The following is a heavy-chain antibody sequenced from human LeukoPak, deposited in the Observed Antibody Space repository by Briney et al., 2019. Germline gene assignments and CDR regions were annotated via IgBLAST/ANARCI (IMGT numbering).Heavy chain of an antibody. CDR1: GGSISSYY. CDR2: IYYSGST. J-gene: IGHJ6*02. D-gene: IGHD2-2*01. Sequence: SETLSLTCTVSGGSISSYYWSWIRQPPGKGLEWIGYIYYSGSTNYNPSLKSRVTISVDTSKNQFSLKLSSVTAADTAVYYCARVVPAATYCYYYGMDVWGQGTTVTVSS. CDR3: ARVVPAATYCYYYGMDV. V-gene: IGHV4-59*01.